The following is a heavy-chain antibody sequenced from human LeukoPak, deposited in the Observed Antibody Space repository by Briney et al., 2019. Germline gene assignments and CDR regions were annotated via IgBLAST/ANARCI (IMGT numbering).Heavy chain of an antibody. CDR3: VSAAAAGHYFDY. J-gene: IGHJ4*02. CDR2: INHSGST. V-gene: IGHV4-34*01. D-gene: IGHD6-13*01. Sequence: SETLSLTCAVYGGSFSGYYWSWIRQPPGKGLEWIGEINHSGSTNYNPSLKSRVTISVDTSKNQFSLKLSSVTAADTAVYYCVSAAAAGHYFDYWGQGTLVTVFS. CDR1: GGSFSGYY.